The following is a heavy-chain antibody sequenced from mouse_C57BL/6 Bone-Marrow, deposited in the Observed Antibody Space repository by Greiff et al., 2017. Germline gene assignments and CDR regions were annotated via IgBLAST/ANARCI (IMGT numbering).Heavy chain of an antibody. J-gene: IGHJ3*01. V-gene: IGHV5-17*01. CDR2: ISSGSSTI. Sequence: DVKLVESGGGLVKPGGSLKLSCAASGFTFSDYGMHWVRQAPEKGLEWVASISSGSSTIYYADTVKGRFTISRDNAKNTLFLQMTSLRSEDTAMYYCARQWLLLLWFAYWGQGTLVTVSA. CDR1: GFTFSDYG. CDR3: ARQWLLLLWFAY. D-gene: IGHD2-3*01.